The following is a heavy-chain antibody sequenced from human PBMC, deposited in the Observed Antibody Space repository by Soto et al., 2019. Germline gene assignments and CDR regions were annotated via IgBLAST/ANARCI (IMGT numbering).Heavy chain of an antibody. CDR3: ARVGDYDILTVP. CDR1: RGTFSSYA. J-gene: IGHJ5*02. Sequence: GASVKVSGKASRGTFSSYAISWVRQAPGQGLEWMGGIIPIFGTANYAQKFQGRVTITADESTSTAYMELSSLRSEDTAVYYCARVGDYDILTVPWGQGTLVTVSS. D-gene: IGHD3-9*01. CDR2: IIPIFGTA. V-gene: IGHV1-69*13.